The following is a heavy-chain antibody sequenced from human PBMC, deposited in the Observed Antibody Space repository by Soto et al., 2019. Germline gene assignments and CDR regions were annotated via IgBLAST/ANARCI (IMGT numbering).Heavy chain of an antibody. D-gene: IGHD6-13*01. J-gene: IGHJ6*03. CDR2: INHGGST. Sequence: ASETLSLTCAVYGGSFSGYYWSWIRQPPGKGLEWIGEINHGGSTNYNPSLKSRVTISVDTSKNQFSLKLSSVTAADTAVYYCARVFAPPNIEQQPHMDVWGKGTTVTVSS. CDR3: ARVFAPPNIEQQPHMDV. CDR1: GGSFSGYY. V-gene: IGHV4-34*01.